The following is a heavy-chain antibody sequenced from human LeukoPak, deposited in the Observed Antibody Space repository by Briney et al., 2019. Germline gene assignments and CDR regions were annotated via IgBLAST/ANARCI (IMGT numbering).Heavy chain of an antibody. V-gene: IGHV1-18*04. CDR1: GYTFTGYY. CDR2: ISAYNGNT. D-gene: IGHD6-6*01. J-gene: IGHJ4*02. Sequence: ASVKVSCKASGYTFTGYYMHWVRQAPGQGLEWMGWISAYNGNTNYAQKLQGRVTMTTDTSTSTAYMELRSLRSDDTAVYYCARVLSYQLGQVDYWGQGTLVTVSS. CDR3: ARVLSYQLGQVDY.